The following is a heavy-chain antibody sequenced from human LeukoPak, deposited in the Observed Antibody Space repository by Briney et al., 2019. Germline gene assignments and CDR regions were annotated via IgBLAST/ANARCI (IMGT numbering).Heavy chain of an antibody. CDR3: ARVGGAYDYGYFDS. CDR1: GGSISSYY. J-gene: IGHJ4*02. D-gene: IGHD4/OR15-4a*01. CDR2: IYTSGST. Sequence: PSETLSLTCTVSGGSISSYYCNWIRQPAGKGPQWIGRIYTSGSTNYNPSLTSRVTMSVDTSKNQFSLKLSSVTAADTAVYYCARVGGAYDYGYFDSWGQGTLVTVSS. V-gene: IGHV4-4*07.